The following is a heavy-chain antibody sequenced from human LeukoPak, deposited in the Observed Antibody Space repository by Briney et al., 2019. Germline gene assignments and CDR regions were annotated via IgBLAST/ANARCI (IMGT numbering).Heavy chain of an antibody. Sequence: ASVKVSCKASGYTFTSYGISWVQQAPGQGLEWMGWISAYNGNTNYAQKLQGRVTMTTDTSTSTAYMELRSLISDDTAVYYCARDDSFMTPGTDWGQGTLVTVSS. CDR3: ARDDSFMTPGTD. CDR1: GYTFTSYG. V-gene: IGHV1-18*01. CDR2: ISAYNGNT. J-gene: IGHJ4*02. D-gene: IGHD4-11*01.